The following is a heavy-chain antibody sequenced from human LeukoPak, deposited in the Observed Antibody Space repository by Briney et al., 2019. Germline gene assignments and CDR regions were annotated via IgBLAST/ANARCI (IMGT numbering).Heavy chain of an antibody. CDR3: ASDSNYGFFGY. D-gene: IGHD4-11*01. Sequence: PGGSLRLSCAASGFTFSQYWMSWVRQAPGKGLEWVANIRQDGHENYYADSVKGRFTISRDNAKNSLYLQMNSLRAEDTAVYYCASDSNYGFFGYWGQGTLVTVSS. J-gene: IGHJ4*02. V-gene: IGHV3-7*03. CDR2: IRQDGHEN. CDR1: GFTFSQYW.